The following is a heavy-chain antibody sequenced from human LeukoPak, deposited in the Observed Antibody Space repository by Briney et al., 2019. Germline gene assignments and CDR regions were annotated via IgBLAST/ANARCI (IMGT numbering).Heavy chain of an antibody. Sequence: PGGSLRLSCAASGFIFGSSAMSWVRQSPGKGLEWVSAISPSGGSRYYADSVKGRFTISRDNSKNTLYLQMNSLRAEETAIYYCAKFSAFTSNWYKTPFDCWGQGTLVTVSS. J-gene: IGHJ4*02. D-gene: IGHD6-13*01. CDR3: AKFSAFTSNWYKTPFDC. CDR1: GFIFGSSA. CDR2: ISPSGGSR. V-gene: IGHV3-23*01.